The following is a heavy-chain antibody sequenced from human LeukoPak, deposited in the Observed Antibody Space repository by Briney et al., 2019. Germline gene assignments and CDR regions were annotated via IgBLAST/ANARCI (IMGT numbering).Heavy chain of an antibody. CDR1: GGSISSSSYY. J-gene: IGHJ4*02. V-gene: IGHV4-39*07. CDR3: AGRPYYSDSSACDY. Sequence: SETLSLTCTVSGGSISSSSYYWGWIRQPPGKGLEWIGSIYYSGSTYYNPSLKSRVTMSVDTSKNQFSLKLSSVTAADTAVYYCAGRPYYSDSSACDYWGQGTLVTVSS. CDR2: IYYSGST. D-gene: IGHD3-22*01.